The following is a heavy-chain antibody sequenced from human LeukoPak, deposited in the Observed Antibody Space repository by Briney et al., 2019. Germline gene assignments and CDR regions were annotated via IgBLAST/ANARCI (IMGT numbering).Heavy chain of an antibody. J-gene: IGHJ4*02. V-gene: IGHV3-43*02. CDR3: AKDPHNYDILTGYFEG. CDR2: ISADGSGR. CDR1: GFKFDDHA. D-gene: IGHD3-9*01. Sequence: GGSLRLSCEVSGFKFDDHAMHWVRQAPGKGLELVSLISADGSGRYYPDSVKGRFTISRDNSKNSLFLQMNSLRTDDTALYYCAKDPHNYDILTGYFEGWGQGTLATVSS.